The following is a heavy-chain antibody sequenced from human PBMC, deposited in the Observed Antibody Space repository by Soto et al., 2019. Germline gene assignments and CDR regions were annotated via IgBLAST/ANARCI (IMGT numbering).Heavy chain of an antibody. V-gene: IGHV3-21*01. CDR1: VFIFTDYG. D-gene: IGHD1-26*01. CDR3: ARGPSELWEPDQYFHH. J-gene: IGHJ1*01. Sequence: GGSLRLSCAGSVFIFTDYGVHLVRQSLGKGLEWVSSISSTGRYINYADSVKGRFTISGDSAKNSLYLDMDSLRAEETAVYYCARGPSELWEPDQYFHHWGQGTMVTVSS. CDR2: ISSTGRYI.